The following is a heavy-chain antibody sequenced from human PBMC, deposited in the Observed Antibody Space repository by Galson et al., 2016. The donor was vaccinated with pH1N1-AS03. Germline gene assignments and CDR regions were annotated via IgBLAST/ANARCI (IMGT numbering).Heavy chain of an antibody. V-gene: IGHV3-30-3*01. CDR2: ISYDGSNK. CDR3: ARDYIVGATRGAGTFDV. J-gene: IGHJ3*01. D-gene: IGHD1-26*01. CDR1: GFTFSDFA. Sequence: SLRLSCAASGFTFSDFAMHWVRQAPGKGLDWVAVISYDGSNKYYEDPVKGRFTISRDSSKNTLYLQMNSLRPEDTAMYYCARDYIVGATRGAGTFDVWGHGTMVTVSS.